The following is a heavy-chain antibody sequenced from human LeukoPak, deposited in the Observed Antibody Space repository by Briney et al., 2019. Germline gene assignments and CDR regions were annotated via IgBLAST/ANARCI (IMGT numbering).Heavy chain of an antibody. CDR3: ARDNGDPRTYFDY. CDR1: GFTFSSYE. Sequence: GGSLRLSCAASGFTFSSYEMNWVCQAPGKGLEWISYISSSGSSIYYVDSVKGRFTISRDNAKNSLYLQMNSLRAEDTAVYYCARDNGDPRTYFDYWGQGTLVTVSS. CDR2: ISSSGSSI. D-gene: IGHD4-17*01. J-gene: IGHJ4*02. V-gene: IGHV3-48*03.